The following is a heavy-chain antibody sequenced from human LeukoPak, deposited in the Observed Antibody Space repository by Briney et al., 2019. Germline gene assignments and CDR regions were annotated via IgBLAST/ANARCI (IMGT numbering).Heavy chain of an antibody. V-gene: IGHV3-7*03. Sequence: GGSLRLSCAASGFTFSTSWMSWVRQVPGKGLEWVANIKQDGSEKQYVDSVKGRFAISRDNAKKSLYLQINTLRAEDTAVYYCARGGGLDVWGQGATVTVSS. D-gene: IGHD3-16*01. CDR2: IKQDGSEK. CDR1: GFTFSTSW. J-gene: IGHJ6*02. CDR3: ARGGGLDV.